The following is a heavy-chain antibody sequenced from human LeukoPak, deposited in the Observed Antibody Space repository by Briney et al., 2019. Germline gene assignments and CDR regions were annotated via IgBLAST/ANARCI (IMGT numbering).Heavy chain of an antibody. Sequence: ASVKLSFKTSGYTFSRYAVGWARHAPGQGLERMGWISGYNGNTNYPQKFQGRVTMTTDTSTSTGYMELRSLRSDDTAVYYCARPGCSGGDCYSSADHWGQGTLVTVSS. CDR1: GYTFSRYA. V-gene: IGHV1-18*01. D-gene: IGHD2-15*01. J-gene: IGHJ5*02. CDR2: ISGYNGNT. CDR3: ARPGCSGGDCYSSADH.